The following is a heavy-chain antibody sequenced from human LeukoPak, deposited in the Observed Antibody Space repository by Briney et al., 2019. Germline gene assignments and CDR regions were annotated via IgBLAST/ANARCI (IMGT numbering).Heavy chain of an antibody. V-gene: IGHV3-49*03. CDR3: TRDLTVAGVYYYYYGMDV. CDR2: IRSKAYGGTT. J-gene: IGHJ6*02. Sequence: PGGSLRLSCTASGFTFGDYAMSWFRQAPGKGLEWVGFIRSKAYGGTTEYAASVKGRFTISRDDSKSIAYLQMNSLKTEDTAVYYCTRDLTVAGVYYYYYGMDVWGQGTTVTVSS. CDR1: GFTFGDYA. D-gene: IGHD6-19*01.